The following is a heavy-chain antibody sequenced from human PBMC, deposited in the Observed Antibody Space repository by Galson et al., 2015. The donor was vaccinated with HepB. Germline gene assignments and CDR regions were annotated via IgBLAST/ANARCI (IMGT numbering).Heavy chain of an antibody. Sequence: SCKAAGYAFTTYGVSWVRQAPGQGLEWMGRISNGNTDYAQKVKGRVTMTTDASTNTAYMELRSLRSDDTAMYYCARGRMATIGGTTFDYWGQGTLVTVSS. CDR1: GYAFTTYG. J-gene: IGHJ4*02. CDR2: ISNGNT. D-gene: IGHD5-24*01. V-gene: IGHV1-18*01. CDR3: ARGRMATIGGTTFDY.